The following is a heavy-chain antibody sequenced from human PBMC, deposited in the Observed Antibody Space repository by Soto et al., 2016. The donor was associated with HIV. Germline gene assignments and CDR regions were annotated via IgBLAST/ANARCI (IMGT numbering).Heavy chain of an antibody. J-gene: IGHJ4*02. Sequence: EVQLLESGGGLVQPGGPVRLSCAASGFTFSSYAMSWVRQAPGKGLEWVSVISGSGGSTYYADSVKGRFTISRDNSKNTLYLQMNSLRAEDTAVYYCTKGAMIVVVITLPDYWGQGTLVTVSS. V-gene: IGHV3-23*01. D-gene: IGHD3-22*01. CDR2: ISGSGGST. CDR3: TKGAMIVVVITLPDY. CDR1: GFTFSSYA.